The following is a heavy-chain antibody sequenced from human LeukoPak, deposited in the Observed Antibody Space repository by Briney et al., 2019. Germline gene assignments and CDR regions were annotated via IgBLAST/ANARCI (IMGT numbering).Heavy chain of an antibody. CDR1: GGSISSSSYY. V-gene: IGHV4-39*07. CDR2: IYYSGST. D-gene: IGHD4-11*01. J-gene: IGHJ6*03. CDR3: ARALMTTGEPNYYYYYMDV. Sequence: SETLSLTCTVSGGSISSSSYYWGWIRQPPGKGLEWIGSIYYSGSTYYNPSLKSRVTISVDTSKNQFSLKLSSVTAADTAVYYCARALMTTGEPNYYYYYMDVWGKGTTVTVSS.